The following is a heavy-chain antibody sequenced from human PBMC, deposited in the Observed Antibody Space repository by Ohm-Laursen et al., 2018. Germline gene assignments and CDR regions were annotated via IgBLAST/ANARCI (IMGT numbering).Heavy chain of an antibody. CDR3: ASARGSSPGSSWYVLDF. CDR2: IYYSGST. CDR1: GGSISSYY. Sequence: SETLSLTWSVSGGSISSYYWTWIRQPPGKGLEWIGYIYYSGSTNYNPSLKSRVTISVDTSKNQFSLRLSSVTAADTAVYYCASARGSSPGSSWYVLDFWGQGTLVTVSS. D-gene: IGHD6-13*01. V-gene: IGHV4-59*08. J-gene: IGHJ4*02.